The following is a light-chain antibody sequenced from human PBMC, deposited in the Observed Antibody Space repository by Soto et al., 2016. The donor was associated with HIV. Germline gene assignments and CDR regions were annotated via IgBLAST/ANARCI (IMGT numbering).Light chain of an antibody. CDR1: QDIGSC. CDR2: VTS. CDR3: LQYYSNSRT. V-gene: IGKV1-NL1*01. Sequence: DIQMTQSPSSLSASVGDRVTISCRASQDIGSCLAWYQQKPGKAPKVLVYVTSILETGVPSRFSGSGSGADYTLTISGLQPEDFATYYCLQYYSNSRTFGQGTKVEIK. J-gene: IGKJ1*01.